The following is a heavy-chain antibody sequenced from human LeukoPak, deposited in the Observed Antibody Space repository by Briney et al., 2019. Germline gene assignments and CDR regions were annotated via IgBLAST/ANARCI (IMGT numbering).Heavy chain of an antibody. V-gene: IGHV4-59*12. CDR1: GGSISSYY. CDR3: ARGLSRSGSNPAGWFDP. J-gene: IGHJ5*02. CDR2: IYYSGST. Sequence: PSETLSLTCTVSGGSISSYYWSWIRQPPGKGLEWIGYIYYSGSTNYNPSLKSRVTISVDTSKNQFSLKLSSVTAADTAVYYCARGLSRSGSNPAGWFDPWGQGTLVTVSS. D-gene: IGHD1-26*01.